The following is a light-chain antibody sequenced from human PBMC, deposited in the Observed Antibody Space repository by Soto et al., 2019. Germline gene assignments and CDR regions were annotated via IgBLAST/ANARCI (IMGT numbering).Light chain of an antibody. CDR2: EVS. CDR3: SSYAGSSTYV. Sequence: QSALTQPASVSGSPGQSITISCTGTSRDVGSYNLVSWYQQHPGKAPKLMISEVSKRPSGISNRFSGSKSGSTASLTISSLQAEDEADYYCSSYAGSSTYVFGTGTKLTVL. CDR1: SRDVGSYNL. J-gene: IGLJ1*01. V-gene: IGLV2-23*02.